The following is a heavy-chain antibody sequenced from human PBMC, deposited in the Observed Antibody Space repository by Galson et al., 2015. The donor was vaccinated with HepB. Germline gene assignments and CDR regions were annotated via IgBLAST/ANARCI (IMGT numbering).Heavy chain of an antibody. CDR3: ARHSPRGPSGWGYFDS. CDR1: GFTFSSDT. CDR2: ISTSSSYI. D-gene: IGHD6-19*01. J-gene: IGHJ4*02. V-gene: IGHV3-21*01. Sequence: SLRLSCAASGFTFSSDTMSWVRQAPGKGLDWVSSISTSSSYIYYAASVKGRFTISRDNAKDSLYLQMNSLRGEDTAVYYCARHSPRGPSGWGYFDSWGQGTLVTVSS.